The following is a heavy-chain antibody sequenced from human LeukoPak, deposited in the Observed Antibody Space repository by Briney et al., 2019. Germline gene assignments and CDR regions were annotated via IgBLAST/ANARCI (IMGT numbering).Heavy chain of an antibody. Sequence: GGSLRLSCAASGFTFSNYAMTRVRQAPGKGLEWVSSITGSGGGAHYADSVKDLFTISRDNSKNTLNLQMNSLRPEDTAVYYCAKDLVRAAAGILHAFDIWGQGTMVTVSS. J-gene: IGHJ3*02. CDR3: AKDLVRAAAGILHAFDI. CDR2: ITGSGGGA. D-gene: IGHD6-13*01. V-gene: IGHV3-23*01. CDR1: GFTFSNYA.